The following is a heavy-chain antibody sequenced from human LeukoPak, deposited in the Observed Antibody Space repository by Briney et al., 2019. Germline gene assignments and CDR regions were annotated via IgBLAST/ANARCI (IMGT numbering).Heavy chain of an antibody. CDR1: GFTFSSNA. Sequence: GGSLRLSCAASGFTFSSNAMTWVRQAPGKGLEWVSSISSSSSYIYYADSVKGRFTISRDNAKNSLYLQMNSLRAEDTAVYYCASLVGATTGGYYFDYWGQGTLVTVSS. V-gene: IGHV3-21*01. CDR3: ASLVGATTGGYYFDY. J-gene: IGHJ4*02. CDR2: ISSSSSYI. D-gene: IGHD1-26*01.